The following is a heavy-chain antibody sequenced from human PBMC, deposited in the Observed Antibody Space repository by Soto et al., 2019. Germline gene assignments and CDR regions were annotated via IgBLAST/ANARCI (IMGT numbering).Heavy chain of an antibody. D-gene: IGHD2-15*01. CDR3: ARTARFGGSPEPDYYFDY. CDR2: LSSDGSNR. J-gene: IGHJ4*02. Sequence: PGGSLRLSCVASGFIFSNYALNWVRQAPGKGLEWVAILSSDGSNRYYADSVKGRFTISRDNSKNTLFLQLNNLRLDDTAVYYCARTARFGGSPEPDYYFDYWGQGTPVTVSS. CDR1: GFIFSNYA. V-gene: IGHV3-30-3*01.